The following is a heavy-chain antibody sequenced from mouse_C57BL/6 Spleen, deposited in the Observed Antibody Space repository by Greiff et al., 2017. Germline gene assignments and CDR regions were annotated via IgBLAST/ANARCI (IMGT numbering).Heavy chain of an antibody. Sequence: QVQLKQPGAELVKPGASVKLSCKASGYTFTSYWMHWVKQRPGRGLEWIGRIDPNSGGTKYNEKFKSKATLTVDKPSSTAYMQLSSLTSEDSAFYYCAREETSTVRDAMDYWGQGTSVTVSS. CDR2: IDPNSGGT. V-gene: IGHV1-72*01. CDR3: AREETSTVRDAMDY. D-gene: IGHD1-1*01. J-gene: IGHJ4*01. CDR1: GYTFTSYW.